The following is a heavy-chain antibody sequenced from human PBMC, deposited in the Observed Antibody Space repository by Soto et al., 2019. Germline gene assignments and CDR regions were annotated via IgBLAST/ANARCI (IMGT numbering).Heavy chain of an antibody. J-gene: IGHJ6*02. V-gene: IGHV1-18*01. Sequence: QVQVGQSGDEVKKPGASVKVSCRAPGYTFTNYVFRWVRQPPGQGLGWLGGICGYNGKTKYAERFKGRVTMTTHTATSTAHMELRRLRSDDTAVYYCEREGQAPYYYYGMDVWGQGTAVTVSS. CDR2: ICGYNGKT. CDR1: GYTFTNYV. CDR3: EREGQAPYYYYGMDV.